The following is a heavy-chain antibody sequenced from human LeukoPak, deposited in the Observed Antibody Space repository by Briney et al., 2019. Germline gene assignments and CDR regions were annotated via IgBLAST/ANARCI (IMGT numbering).Heavy chain of an antibody. D-gene: IGHD1-14*01. CDR1: GFTFSSYE. CDR3: ATGFFYYYYMDV. J-gene: IGHJ6*03. V-gene: IGHV3-48*03. Sequence: PGGSLRLSCAASGFTFSSYEMNWVRQAPGKGLEWVSYISSSGSTIYYADSVKGRFTISRDNAKNSLYLQMNSRRPEDTAVYYCATGFFYYYYMDVWGKGTTVTISS. CDR2: ISSSGSTI.